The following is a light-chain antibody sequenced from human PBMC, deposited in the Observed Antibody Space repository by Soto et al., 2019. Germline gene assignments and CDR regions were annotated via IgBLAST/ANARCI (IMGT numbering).Light chain of an antibody. V-gene: IGKV3-15*01. Sequence: EIVMTQSPATLSVSAGDGATLSCRASQSVRGNLAWYQQKPGQAPRLLIYGASTRATGIPARFSGSGSGTEFSLTISSLQSEDFAVYYCQQYNNWPGTFGQGTKVEIK. CDR2: GAS. J-gene: IGKJ1*01. CDR3: QQYNNWPGT. CDR1: QSVRGN.